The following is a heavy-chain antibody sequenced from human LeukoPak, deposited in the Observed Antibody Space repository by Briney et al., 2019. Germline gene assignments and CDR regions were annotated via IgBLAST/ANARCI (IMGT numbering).Heavy chain of an antibody. CDR2: ISGSGGST. CDR3: AKDEVGATDARHDDY. D-gene: IGHD1-26*01. V-gene: IGHV3-23*01. CDR1: GFTFSSYG. J-gene: IGHJ4*02. Sequence: PGGSLRLSCAASGFTFSSYGMSWVRQAPGKGLERVSAISGSGGSTYYADSVKGRFTISRDNSKNTLYLQMNSLRAEDTAVYYCAKDEVGATDARHDDYWGQGTLVTVSS.